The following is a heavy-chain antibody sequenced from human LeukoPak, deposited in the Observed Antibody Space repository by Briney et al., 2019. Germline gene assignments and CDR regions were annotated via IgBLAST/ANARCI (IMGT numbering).Heavy chain of an antibody. CDR3: ARAPTGHPTTYFRH. CDR1: GFSFEDYG. CDR2: INWNGGTT. V-gene: IGHV3-20*04. Sequence: PGGSLRLSCAASGFSFEDYGMSWVRQAPGKGLEWVSGINWNGGTTGYADSVTGRFTISRDNANNSLYLQMNSLRADDTAFYYCARAPTGHPTTYFRHWGRGTPVTVSS. D-gene: IGHD1-14*01. J-gene: IGHJ1*01.